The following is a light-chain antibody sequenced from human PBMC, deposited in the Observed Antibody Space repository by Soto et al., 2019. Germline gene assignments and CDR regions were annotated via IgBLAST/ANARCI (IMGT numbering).Light chain of an antibody. Sequence: PGEPASISCRSSQSLLHSNGYNYLDWYLQKPGQSPQLLIYLGSNRASGVPDRFSGSGSGTDFTLKISRVEAEDVGVYYCMQPLQSWTFGQGTKV. CDR3: MQPLQSWT. CDR2: LGS. J-gene: IGKJ1*01. CDR1: QSLLHSNGYNY. V-gene: IGKV2-28*01.